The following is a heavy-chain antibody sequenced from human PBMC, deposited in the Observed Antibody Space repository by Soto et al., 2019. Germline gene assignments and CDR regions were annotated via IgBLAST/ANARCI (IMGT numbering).Heavy chain of an antibody. V-gene: IGHV4-59*01. CDR3: ARDPVGLTHFDY. Sequence: QVQLQESGPGLVKPSETLSLTCTVSGDSIGTYYWNWIRQPLGKGPEWIGYIYYIGRTNYNPSLRSRVTMSLDTSKNQISLNLNSVTAADTAVYYCARDPVGLTHFDYWCQGILVTVSS. D-gene: IGHD1-26*01. J-gene: IGHJ4*02. CDR1: GDSIGTYY. CDR2: IYYIGRT.